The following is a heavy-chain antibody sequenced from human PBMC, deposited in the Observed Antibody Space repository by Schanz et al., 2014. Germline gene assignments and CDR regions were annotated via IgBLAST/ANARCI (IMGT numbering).Heavy chain of an antibody. J-gene: IGHJ4*02. CDR2: IWHDGSGK. V-gene: IGHV3-33*01. D-gene: IGHD6-13*01. CDR3: ARLDSSSWYPRY. CDR1: GFTFNNYG. Sequence: QVQVVESGGGVVQPGRSLRLSCVASGFTFNNYGMHWVRQAPGKGLGWVAVIWHDGSGKYYADSVKGRFTISRDNSKNTLYLQVNSLRAEDTAVYYCARLDSSSWYPRYWGQGTLVTVSS.